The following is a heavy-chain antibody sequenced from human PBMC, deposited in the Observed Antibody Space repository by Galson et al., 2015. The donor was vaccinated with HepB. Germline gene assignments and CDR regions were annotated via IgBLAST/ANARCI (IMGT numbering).Heavy chain of an antibody. V-gene: IGHV1-46*01. D-gene: IGHD1-26*01. J-gene: IGHJ4*02. CDR3: ARDLGGIVGATTVTDY. CDR2: INPSGGST. Sequence: SVKVSCKASGYTFTSYYMHWVRQAPGQGLEWMGIINPSGGSTSYAQKFQGRVTMTRDTSTSTVYMELSSLRSEDTAVYYCARDLGGIVGATTVTDYWGQGTLVTVSS. CDR1: GYTFTSYY.